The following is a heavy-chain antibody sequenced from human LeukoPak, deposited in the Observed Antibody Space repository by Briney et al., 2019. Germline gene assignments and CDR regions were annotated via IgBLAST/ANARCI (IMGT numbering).Heavy chain of an antibody. V-gene: IGHV3-49*04. CDR3: TRGPTQQWLYYGMDI. J-gene: IGHJ6*02. Sequence: GGSLRLSCTASGFTFGDHAMSWVRQAPGKGLEWVGFIRSKTYGGTTEYAASVKGRFTISRDDSKSIAYLQMNSLKTEDTAVYYCTRGPTQQWLYYGMDIWGQGTTVTVSS. D-gene: IGHD5-18*01. CDR1: GFTFGDHA. CDR2: IRSKTYGGTT.